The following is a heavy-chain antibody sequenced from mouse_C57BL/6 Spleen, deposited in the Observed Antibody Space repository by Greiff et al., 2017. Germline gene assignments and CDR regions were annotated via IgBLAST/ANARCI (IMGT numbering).Heavy chain of an antibody. CDR1: GYTFTSYW. J-gene: IGHJ2*01. CDR2: IDPSDSET. CDR3: AEGDYDGYYFDY. D-gene: IGHD2-4*01. Sequence: QVQLQQPGAELVRPGSSVKLSCKASGYTFTSYWMHWVKQRPIQGLEWIGNIDPSDSETHYNQKFKDKATLTVDKSSSTAYMQLSSLTSEDSAVYYCAEGDYDGYYFDYWGQGTTLTVSS. V-gene: IGHV1-52*01.